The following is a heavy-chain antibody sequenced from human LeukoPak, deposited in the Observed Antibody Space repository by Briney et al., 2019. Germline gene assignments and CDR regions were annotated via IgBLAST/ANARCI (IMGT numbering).Heavy chain of an antibody. V-gene: IGHV3-53*01. D-gene: IGHD3-3*01. J-gene: IGHJ4*02. Sequence: PGESLRLSCATSGFTVSSNYMTWVRQAAGKGLEWVSVIYTGGGTYYADSVEGRFTISRDNSKNTVYLQMNSLRAEDTAGYYCARVLEDWGQGTLVTVSS. CDR2: IYTGGGT. CDR3: ARVLED. CDR1: GFTVSSNY.